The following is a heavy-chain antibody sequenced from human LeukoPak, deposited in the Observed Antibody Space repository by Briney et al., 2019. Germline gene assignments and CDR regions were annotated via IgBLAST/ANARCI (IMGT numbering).Heavy chain of an antibody. V-gene: IGHV3-7*01. CDR3: AKDEVGGHFEY. CDR2: VNENGRET. J-gene: IGHJ4*02. CDR1: GFTFRSFY. Sequence: PGGSLRLSCAASGFTFRSFYMSWVRQAPGKGLERVAKVNENGRETHYADSVKGRFTISRDNARNSVSLQMSNLRVEDTAVYYCAKDEVGGHFEYWGQGILVTVSS.